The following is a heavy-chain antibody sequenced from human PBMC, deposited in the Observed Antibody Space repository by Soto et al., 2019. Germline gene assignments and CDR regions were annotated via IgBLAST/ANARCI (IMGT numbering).Heavy chain of an antibody. D-gene: IGHD5-12*01. CDR1: GYIFVNYG. V-gene: IGHV1-18*01. CDR3: AMVDNYGTPTPQGV. CDR2: ISPYSGNT. J-gene: IGHJ6*02. Sequence: QVQLVQSGDEVRKPGSSLKVSCKASGYIFVNYGIAWVRQAPGQRLEWLGWISPYSGNTHYACKLQGRVTMTTDTSTSTADMDRGSLPPDATAVYYCAMVDNYGTPTPQGVWGQGTTVTVSS.